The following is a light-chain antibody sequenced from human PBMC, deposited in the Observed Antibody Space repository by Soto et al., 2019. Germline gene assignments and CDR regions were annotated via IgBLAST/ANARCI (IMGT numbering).Light chain of an antibody. J-gene: IGKJ1*01. CDR1: QSISSW. Sequence: IQMTQSPSTLAASVGDRGTITCRASQSISSWLAWYQQKPGKAPKLLIYDAYSLESGVQSRFSGSGSGTEFTLTIRSLQPDDFATYYCKQYNSYSWTFGQGTKVDI. CDR2: DAY. V-gene: IGKV1-5*01. CDR3: KQYNSYSWT.